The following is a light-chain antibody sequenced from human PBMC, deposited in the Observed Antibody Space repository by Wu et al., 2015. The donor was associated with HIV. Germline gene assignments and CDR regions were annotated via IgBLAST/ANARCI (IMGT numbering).Light chain of an antibody. CDR1: QGISNS. CDR2: AAS. J-gene: IGKJ4*01. Sequence: DIQMTQSPSSLSASVGDRATITCRASQGISNSLAWYQQKPGKAPKLLLYAASRLESGVPSRFSGSGSGTDFTFTISSLQVEDIATYYCQXYNNVPLTFGGGTKVEIK. V-gene: IGKV1-NL1*01. CDR3: QXYNNVPLT.